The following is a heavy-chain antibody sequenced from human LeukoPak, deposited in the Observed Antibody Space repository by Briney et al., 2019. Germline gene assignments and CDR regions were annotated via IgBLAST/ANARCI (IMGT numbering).Heavy chain of an antibody. CDR1: GFTFSSYG. J-gene: IGHJ4*02. CDR2: IRYDGSNK. V-gene: IGHV3-30*02. CDR3: AKDYYGSGSHFDY. Sequence: PGGSLRLSCAASGFTFSSYGMHWVRQAPGKGLEWVAFIRYDGSNKYYADSVKGRYTISRDNSKNTLYLQMNSLRAEDTAVYYCAKDYYGSGSHFDYWGQGTLVTVSS. D-gene: IGHD3-10*01.